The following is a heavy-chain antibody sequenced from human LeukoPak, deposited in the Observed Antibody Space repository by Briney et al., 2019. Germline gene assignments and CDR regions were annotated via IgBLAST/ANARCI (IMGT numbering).Heavy chain of an antibody. D-gene: IGHD3-22*01. J-gene: IGHJ4*02. CDR3: ARDDRYDSSGYPFDY. CDR1: GYTFTGNY. Sequence: GASVKVSCKASGYTFTGNYMHWVRHAPGQGLEWMGWINPNSGGTYYTQNFQGRVTMTRDTSISTAYMELSRLRSDATAVYYCARDDRYDSSGYPFDYWGQGTLVTVSS. CDR2: INPNSGGT. V-gene: IGHV1-2*02.